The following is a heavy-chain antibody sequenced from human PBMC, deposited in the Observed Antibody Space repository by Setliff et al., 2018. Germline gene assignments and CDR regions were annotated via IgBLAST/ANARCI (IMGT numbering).Heavy chain of an antibody. Sequence: GGSLRLSCAASGFTFSSYWMTWVRQAPGKGLDWVSSIRSSGTSFYADSVKGRFTVSRDNAKNSVYLQMNSLRVEDTAIYYCASPFNIYTAYYWGQGTLVTVSS. CDR2: IRSSGTS. CDR3: ASPFNIYTAYY. CDR1: GFTFSSYW. D-gene: IGHD2-2*02. V-gene: IGHV3-21*01. J-gene: IGHJ4*02.